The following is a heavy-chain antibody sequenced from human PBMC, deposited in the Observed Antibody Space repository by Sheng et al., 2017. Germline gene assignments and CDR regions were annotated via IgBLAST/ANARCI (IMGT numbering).Heavy chain of an antibody. CDR2: IYYSRST. Sequence: QLQLQESGPGLVKPSETLSLICTVSGGSISNSNYKWGWIRQPPGKGLEWIGTIYYSRSTYYNPSLRSRVTISVDTSKNQFSLKLSSVTAADTAVYYCARDVILPADSLYYLDYWGQGTLVTVSS. J-gene: IGHJ4*02. V-gene: IGHV4-39*07. CDR3: ARDVILPADSLYYLDY. D-gene: IGHD3-10*01. CDR1: GGSISNSNYK.